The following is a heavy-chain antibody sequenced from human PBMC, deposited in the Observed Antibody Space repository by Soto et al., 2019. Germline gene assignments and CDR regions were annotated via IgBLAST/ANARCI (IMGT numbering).Heavy chain of an antibody. CDR2: FSYSGTT. Sequence: SETLSLTCTVSGDSISDYYFSWIRKPPGKGLGWIGYFSYSGTTSYKPSLRSRVSISLDTSKSQFFLKLTSLTAADTAVYYCARGKIPSGYFDYWGQGILVTVSS. CDR3: ARGKIPSGYFDY. CDR1: GDSISDYY. J-gene: IGHJ4*02. D-gene: IGHD2-21*01. V-gene: IGHV4-59*01.